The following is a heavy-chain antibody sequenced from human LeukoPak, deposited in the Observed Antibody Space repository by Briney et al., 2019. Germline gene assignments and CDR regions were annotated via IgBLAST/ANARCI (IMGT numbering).Heavy chain of an antibody. Sequence: GGSLRLSCAASGFTFSGYWMSWVRQAPGKGREWVANIKEDGSEKYYADSVKGRFTVSRDNAKNSLYVQMNSLRADDTAVYYCARVIDNWFDPWGQGTLVTVSS. CDR2: IKEDGSEK. J-gene: IGHJ5*02. V-gene: IGHV3-7*05. CDR3: ARVIDNWFDP. CDR1: GFTFSGYW.